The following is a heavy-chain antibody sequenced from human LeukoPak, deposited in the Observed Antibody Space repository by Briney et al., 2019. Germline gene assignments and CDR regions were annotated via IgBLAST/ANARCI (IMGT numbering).Heavy chain of an antibody. Sequence: ASVKVSCKVSGYTLTELSMHWVRQAPGQGLEWMGGIIPIFGTANYAQKFQGRVTITADKSTSTAYMELSSLRSEDTAVYYCARALAPGNYYYYYYMDVWGKGTTVTVSS. CDR1: GYTLTELS. CDR2: IIPIFGTA. V-gene: IGHV1-69*06. CDR3: ARALAPGNYYYYYYMDV. D-gene: IGHD1-26*01. J-gene: IGHJ6*03.